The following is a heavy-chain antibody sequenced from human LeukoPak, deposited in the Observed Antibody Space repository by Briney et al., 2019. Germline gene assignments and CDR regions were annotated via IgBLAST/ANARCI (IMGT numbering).Heavy chain of an antibody. J-gene: IGHJ4*02. CDR3: ADENSSSHY. Sequence: QPGGSLRLSCAASGFIFSNYGMNWVRQAPGKGLEWVAAISASGSATSYADSVRGRFTISRDNSKSTTYLQMNSLRAEDTAVFYCADENSSSHYWGQGTLVTVSS. CDR2: ISASGSAT. V-gene: IGHV3-23*01. CDR1: GFIFSNYG. D-gene: IGHD6-6*01.